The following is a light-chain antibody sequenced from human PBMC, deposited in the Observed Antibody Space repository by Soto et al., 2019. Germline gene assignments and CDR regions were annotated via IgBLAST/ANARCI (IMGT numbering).Light chain of an antibody. CDR2: KVS. CDR3: MQGTHWPIT. CDR1: QSLVHSDGIAY. J-gene: IGKJ5*01. V-gene: IGKV2-30*02. Sequence: DVVMTQSPLSLPVTLGQPASISCRSNQSLVHSDGIAYFSWFQQRPGRSPRRLIYKVSNRDSGVPARFSGSGSGTDFALKISRVEAEDVGVYYCMQGTHWPITFGQGXRLEIK.